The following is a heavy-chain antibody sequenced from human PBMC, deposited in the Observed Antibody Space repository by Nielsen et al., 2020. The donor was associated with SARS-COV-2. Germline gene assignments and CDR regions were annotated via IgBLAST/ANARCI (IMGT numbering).Heavy chain of an antibody. Sequence: GGSLRLSCAASGFTFSGSTMHWVRQASGKGLEWVGRIRSKANSYATGFAASVKGRFTISRDDSKNTAYLQMNSLRVEDTAVYYCARGYSSGWYFGVPGYGMDVWGQGTTVTVSS. CDR2: IRSKANSYAT. CDR3: ARGYSSGWYFGVPGYGMDV. V-gene: IGHV3-73*01. CDR1: GFTFSGST. J-gene: IGHJ6*02. D-gene: IGHD6-19*01.